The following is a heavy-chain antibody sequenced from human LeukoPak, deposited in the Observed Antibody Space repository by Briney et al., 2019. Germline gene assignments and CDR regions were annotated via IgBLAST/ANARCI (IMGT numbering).Heavy chain of an antibody. J-gene: IGHJ4*02. V-gene: IGHV3-23*01. CDR2: ISGRGAGT. D-gene: IGHD5-12*01. Sequence: GGSLRLSCAASGFSFSNFAMSWVRQAPGKGLEWVSTISGRGAGTNYAESVKGRFIISRDNSKNTVFLLLNSLRREDTAVYYCAKGPAKYSGYDYFEYWGEGSLVTV. CDR1: GFSFSNFA. CDR3: AKGPAKYSGYDYFEY.